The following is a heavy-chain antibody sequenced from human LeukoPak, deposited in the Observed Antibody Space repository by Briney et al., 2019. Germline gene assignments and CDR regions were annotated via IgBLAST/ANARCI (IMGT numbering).Heavy chain of an antibody. CDR1: GVSLNLYY. CDR3: AMLLYHSGRPGP. CDR2: INHPGST. D-gene: IGHD2/OR15-2a*01. V-gene: IGHV4-34*01. J-gene: IGHJ5*02. Sequence: SETLSLTCAVYGVSLNLYYWTWIRQPPGKGLEWIGEINHPGSTNYNPSLKSRVTISIDTSKSQFSLKVNSVTAADTAVYYCAMLLYHSGRPGPWGQGTLVTVSS.